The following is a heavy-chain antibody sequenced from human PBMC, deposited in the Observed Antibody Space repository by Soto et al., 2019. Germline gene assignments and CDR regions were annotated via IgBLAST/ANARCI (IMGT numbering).Heavy chain of an antibody. CDR2: VSTSSSYI. CDR3: ARVVEDGSGTYPTNFDY. J-gene: IGHJ4*02. V-gene: IGHV3-21*01. D-gene: IGHD3-10*01. Sequence: PCGCLGLCSAASRITVKTYSMNLNRQAPGKGLEWVSSVSTSSSYIYYADSLKGRFTISRDNAKNSLYLQMNSLRAEDTAVYYCARVVEDGSGTYPTNFDYWGQGTLVTVSS. CDR1: RITVKTYS.